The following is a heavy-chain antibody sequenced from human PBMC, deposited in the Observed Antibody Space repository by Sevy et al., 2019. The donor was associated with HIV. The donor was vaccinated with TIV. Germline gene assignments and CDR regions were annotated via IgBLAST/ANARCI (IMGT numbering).Heavy chain of an antibody. CDR3: ARAPSGSQGPGQYFHY. CDR1: GYRFMSYG. J-gene: IGHJ1*01. CDR2: ISTFNGDT. Sequence: ASVKVSCKTSGYRFMSYGISWVRQAPGQGLEWMGWISTFNGDTNAAPKLQGRVTMTTDTSTRTGYMELRSLRSDDTAVYYCARAPSGSQGPGQYFHYWGQGTLVTVSS. V-gene: IGHV1-18*01. D-gene: IGHD1-26*01.